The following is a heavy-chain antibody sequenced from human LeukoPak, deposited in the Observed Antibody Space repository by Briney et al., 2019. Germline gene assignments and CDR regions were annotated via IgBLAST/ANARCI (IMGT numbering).Heavy chain of an antibody. CDR2: IYHSGST. D-gene: IGHD3-22*01. J-gene: IGHJ4*02. Sequence: SETLSLTCAVSGGSISSSNWWSWVRQPPGKGLEWIGEIYHSGSTNYNPSLKSRVTISVDKSKNQFSLKLSSVTAADTAVYYCARSPSSPLYYDSSGHDYWGQGTLVTVSS. CDR3: ARSPSSPLYYDSSGHDY. CDR1: GGSISSSNW. V-gene: IGHV4-4*02.